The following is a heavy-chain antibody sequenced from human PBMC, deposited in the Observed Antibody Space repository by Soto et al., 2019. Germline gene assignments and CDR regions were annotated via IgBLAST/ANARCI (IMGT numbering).Heavy chain of an antibody. V-gene: IGHV3-30*18. CDR3: AKGHYDILTGYYTPFDY. CDR1: GFTFSSYG. D-gene: IGHD3-9*01. CDR2: ISYDGSNK. Sequence: QVQLVESGGGVVQPGRSLRLSCAASGFTFSSYGMHWVRQAPGKRLEWVAVISYDGSNKYYADSVKGRFTISRDNSKNTLYLQMNSLRAEDTAVYYCAKGHYDILTGYYTPFDYWGQGTLVTVSS. J-gene: IGHJ4*02.